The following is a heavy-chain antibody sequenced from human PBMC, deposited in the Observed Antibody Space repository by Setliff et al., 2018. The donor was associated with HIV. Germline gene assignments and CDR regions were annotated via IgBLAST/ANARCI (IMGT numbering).Heavy chain of an antibody. V-gene: IGHV4-28*01. D-gene: IGHD3-10*01. Sequence: PSETLSLTCGVSGFPISNNNWWAWIRQSPGKGLEWIGYISYSGSAHYNPALESRVTLSLDTPKNQFSLSLTSLTARDTAVYFCARSKSDWFGSAFDIWGQGTLVTVSS. J-gene: IGHJ3*02. CDR3: ARSKSDWFGSAFDI. CDR2: ISYSGSA. CDR1: GFPISNNNW.